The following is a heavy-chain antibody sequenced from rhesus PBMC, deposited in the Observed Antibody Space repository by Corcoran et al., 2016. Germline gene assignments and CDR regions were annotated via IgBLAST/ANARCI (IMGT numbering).Heavy chain of an antibody. Sequence: QVQLQESGPGLVKPVETLSLTCAVSGGSIRSNYWSWIRQPPGKGLEWIGYIYGSGSSTNYNPSLKSRVTLSVDTSKNQFSLKLSSVTAADTAVYYCARGWVDAYFDYWGQGVLVTVSS. V-gene: IGHV4S11*01. J-gene: IGHJ4*01. CDR2: IYGSGSST. CDR3: ARGWVDAYFDY. D-gene: IGHD5-12*01. CDR1: GGSIRSNY.